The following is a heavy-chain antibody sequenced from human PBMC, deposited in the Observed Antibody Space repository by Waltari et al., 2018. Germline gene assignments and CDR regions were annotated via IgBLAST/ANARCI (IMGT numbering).Heavy chain of an antibody. V-gene: IGHV3-74*01. CDR2: INNDGSRT. D-gene: IGHD1-1*01. CDR1: GFTFSIYW. J-gene: IGHJ6*02. CDR3: ARGTVSTTYYGMDV. Sequence: EVQLVESGGKLVQPGGSLRLSCAGPGFTFSIYWMHWVRQAPGKGLVWVSHINNDGSRTTYADSVRGRFTISRDNARNTLYLQMNSLRVEDTAVYYCARGTVSTTYYGMDVWGQGTTVTVSS.